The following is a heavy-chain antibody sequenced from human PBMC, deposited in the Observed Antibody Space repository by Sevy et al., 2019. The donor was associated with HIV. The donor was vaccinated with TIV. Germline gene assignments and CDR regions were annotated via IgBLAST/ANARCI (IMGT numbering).Heavy chain of an antibody. CDR3: ARFEYGDYLSHFEY. J-gene: IGHJ4*02. CDR2: IYYSGTT. Sequence: SETLSLTCTVSGGSINSDSYYWGWIRQPPGKGLEWIGNIYYSGTTYYNPSLKSRVTISVDTSKNQFSLKLSSVTAADTAVYYCARFEYGDYLSHFEYWGQGTLVTVSS. V-gene: IGHV4-39*01. CDR1: GGSINSDSYY. D-gene: IGHD2-21*02.